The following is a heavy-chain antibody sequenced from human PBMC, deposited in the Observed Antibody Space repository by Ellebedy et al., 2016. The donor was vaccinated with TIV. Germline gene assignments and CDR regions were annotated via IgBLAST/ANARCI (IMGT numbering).Heavy chain of an antibody. CDR3: ARDPTTVTTLAGDYYYYGMDV. D-gene: IGHD4-17*01. J-gene: IGHJ6*02. V-gene: IGHV1-18*01. Sequence: ASVKVSXKASGYTFTSYGISWVRQAPGQGLEWMGWISAYNGNTNYAQKLQGRVTMTTDTSTSTAYMELRSLRSDDTAVYYCARDPTTVTTLAGDYYYYGMDVWGQGTTVTVSS. CDR2: ISAYNGNT. CDR1: GYTFTSYG.